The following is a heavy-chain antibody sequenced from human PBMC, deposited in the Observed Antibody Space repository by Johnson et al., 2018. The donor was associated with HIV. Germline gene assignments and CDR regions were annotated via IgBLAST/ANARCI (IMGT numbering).Heavy chain of an antibody. Sequence: VQLVESGGGLIQPGGSLRLSCAASGFTVSSNYMSWVRQAPGKGLEWVSVIYTGGITYYADSVKGRFTIYRDDAKNTVYLQMNSLRVDDMAVYHCARNRPQSGRFGEGRIGAFDIWGQGTVVTVSS. CDR3: ARNRPQSGRFGEGRIGAFDI. CDR2: IYTGGIT. J-gene: IGHJ3*02. D-gene: IGHD3-10*01. V-gene: IGHV3-53*01. CDR1: GFTVSSNY.